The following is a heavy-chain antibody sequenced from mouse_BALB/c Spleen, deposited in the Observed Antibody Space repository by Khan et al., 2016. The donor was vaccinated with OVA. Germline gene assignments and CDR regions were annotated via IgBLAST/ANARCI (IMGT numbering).Heavy chain of an antibody. CDR2: IDPFNGGT. D-gene: IGHD1-1*01. CDR3: ARHGSTSWFAY. CDR1: GYSFSTYY. Sequence: QLKESGPELMKPGASVKISCKASGYSFSTYYIHWVTRSHGKTLEWIGYIDPFNGGTTYNQKFKGKATLTVDKSSSTAYMHLTSLTSEDSAVYYCARHGSTSWFAYWGQGTLVTVSA. J-gene: IGHJ3*01. V-gene: IGHV1S135*01.